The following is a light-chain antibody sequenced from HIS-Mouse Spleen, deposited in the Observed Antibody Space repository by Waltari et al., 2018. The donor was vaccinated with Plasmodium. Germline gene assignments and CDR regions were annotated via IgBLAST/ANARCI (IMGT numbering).Light chain of an antibody. CDR3: QQYYSYPLT. CDR1: LGISSY. V-gene: IGKV1-8*01. Sequence: AIRMTQSPSSLSASTGARVTITCRASLGISSYLAWYQQKPGKAPKLLIYAASTLQSGVPSRFSGSGSGTDFTLTISCLQSEDFATYYCQQYYSYPLTFGGGTKVEIK. J-gene: IGKJ4*01. CDR2: AAS.